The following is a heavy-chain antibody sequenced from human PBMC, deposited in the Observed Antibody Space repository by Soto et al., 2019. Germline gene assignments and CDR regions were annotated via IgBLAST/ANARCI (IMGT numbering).Heavy chain of an antibody. D-gene: IGHD3-16*01. V-gene: IGHV1-3*01. CDR3: AREQSGEIMTMTDAFDI. Sequence: QVQLVQSGAEVQKPGASVKVSCKASGYTFTSYAIHWVRQAPGPRLEWMGWINAGNGNTQYSQKFQGRVTITRDTSASIAYIEVSSLRSEDTAIYYCAREQSGEIMTMTDAFDIWGQGTMVTVSS. CDR1: GYTFTSYA. CDR2: INAGNGNT. J-gene: IGHJ3*02.